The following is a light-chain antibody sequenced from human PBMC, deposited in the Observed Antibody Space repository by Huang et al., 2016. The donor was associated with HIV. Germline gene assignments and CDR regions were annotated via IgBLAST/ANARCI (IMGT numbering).Light chain of an antibody. J-gene: IGKJ1*01. Sequence: DIQMTQSPSTLSASVGDRVTITCRASQSISSWLAWYQQQPWKAPKLLIYKASSLESGVPSRFSGSGSGTEFTLTISSLQPDEFATYYCQQYNSYWTFGQGTKVEIK. V-gene: IGKV1-5*03. CDR3: QQYNSYWT. CDR1: QSISSW. CDR2: KAS.